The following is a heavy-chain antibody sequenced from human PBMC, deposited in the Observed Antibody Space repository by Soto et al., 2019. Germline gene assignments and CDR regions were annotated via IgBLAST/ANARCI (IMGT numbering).Heavy chain of an antibody. J-gene: IGHJ6*02. Sequence: GAALKSSCKGSGYSFTSYWIGWVRQMPGKGLEWMGIIYPGDSDTRYSPSFQGQVTISADKSISTAYLQWSSLKASDTAMYYCARYCSGGSCYYYYYGMDVWGQGTTVTV. CDR3: ARYCSGGSCYYYYYGMDV. V-gene: IGHV5-51*01. CDR2: IYPGDSDT. D-gene: IGHD2-15*01. CDR1: GYSFTSYW.